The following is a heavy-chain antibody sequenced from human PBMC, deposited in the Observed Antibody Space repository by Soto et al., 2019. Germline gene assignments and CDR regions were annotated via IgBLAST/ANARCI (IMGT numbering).Heavy chain of an antibody. CDR1: GGSISSSSYY. D-gene: IGHD5-18*01. Sequence: SETLSLTCTVSGGSISSSSYYWGWIRQPPGKGLEWIGSIYYSGSTYYNPSLKSRVTISVDTSKNQFSLKLSSVTAADTAVYYCARLSYSYGDYWGQGTLVTVSS. CDR2: IYYSGST. J-gene: IGHJ4*02. V-gene: IGHV4-39*01. CDR3: ARLSYSYGDY.